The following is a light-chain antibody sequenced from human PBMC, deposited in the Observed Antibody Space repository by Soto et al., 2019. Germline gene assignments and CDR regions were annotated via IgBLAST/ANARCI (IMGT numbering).Light chain of an antibody. CDR2: GAS. CDR3: QQCGSSPWT. Sequence: EIVLTQSPGTLSLSPGERATLSCRASQSVSSSYLAWYQQKPGQAPRLLIYGASSRATGIPDRFSSSGSGTDFTLTISRLEPEDLAVYYCQQCGSSPWTFGQGTKVEIK. J-gene: IGKJ1*01. CDR1: QSVSSSY. V-gene: IGKV3-20*01.